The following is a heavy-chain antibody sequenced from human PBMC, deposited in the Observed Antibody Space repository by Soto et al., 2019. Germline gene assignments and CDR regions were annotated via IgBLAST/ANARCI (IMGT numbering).Heavy chain of an antibody. D-gene: IGHD5-12*01. J-gene: IGHJ4*02. CDR2: IYHSGST. CDR3: ARQFGGYLLGYFDY. Sequence: PSETLSLTCAVSGGSISSGGYSWSWIRQPPGKGLEWIGYIYHSGSTYYNPSLKSRVTISVDRSKNQFSLKLSSVTAADTAVYYCARQFGGYLLGYFDYWGQGTLVTVSS. CDR1: GGSISSGGYS. V-gene: IGHV4-30-2*01.